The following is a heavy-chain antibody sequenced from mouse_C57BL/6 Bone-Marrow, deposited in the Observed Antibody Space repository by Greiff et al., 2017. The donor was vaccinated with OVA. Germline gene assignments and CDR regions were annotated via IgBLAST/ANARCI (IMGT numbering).Heavy chain of an antibody. Sequence: VQLQPSGAELVRPGASVTLSCKASGYTFTDYEMHWVKQTPVHGLEWIGAIDPETGGTAYNQKFKGKAILTADKSSSTTYMELRSLTSEDAAVYYCTRSHGLYWYFDVWGTGTTVTVTS. CDR3: TRSHGLYWYFDV. CDR1: GYTFTDYE. V-gene: IGHV1-15*01. J-gene: IGHJ1*03. CDR2: IDPETGGT. D-gene: IGHD1-1*02.